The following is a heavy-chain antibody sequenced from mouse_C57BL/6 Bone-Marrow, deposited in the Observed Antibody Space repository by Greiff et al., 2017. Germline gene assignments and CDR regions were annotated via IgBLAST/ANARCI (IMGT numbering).Heavy chain of an antibody. V-gene: IGHV5-17*01. CDR2: ISSGSSTI. CDR3: ARREGNLYAMDY. Sequence: EVQGVESGGGLVKPGGSLTLSCAASGFTFSDYGMHWVRPAPEKGLEWVAYISSGSSTIYYADTGKGRFTISRDNAKHTLFLQMTSMRSEDTAMYYCARREGNLYAMDYWGQGTSVTVSS. CDR1: GFTFSDYG. D-gene: IGHD2-1*01. J-gene: IGHJ4*01.